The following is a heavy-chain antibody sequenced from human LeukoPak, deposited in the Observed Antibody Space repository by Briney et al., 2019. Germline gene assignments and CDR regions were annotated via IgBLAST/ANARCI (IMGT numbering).Heavy chain of an antibody. Sequence: SETLSLTCTVSGGSISRHYWSWIRQPAGKGLEWIGRIYSSGNTNYNPSLNSRVTMSVDTSKNQFSLKLTSVTAADMAVYYCARVLTAVAGPYYFDFWGQGTLVTVSS. J-gene: IGHJ4*02. CDR3: ARVLTAVAGPYYFDF. CDR2: IYSSGNT. CDR1: GGSISRHY. D-gene: IGHD6-19*01. V-gene: IGHV4-4*07.